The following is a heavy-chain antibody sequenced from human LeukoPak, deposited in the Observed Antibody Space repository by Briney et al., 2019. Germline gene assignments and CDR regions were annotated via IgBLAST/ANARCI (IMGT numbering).Heavy chain of an antibody. D-gene: IGHD6-19*01. Sequence: PGGSLRPSRTASGFTLSITFMAWVRPAPGQGMEWVSVIYGGGDAYYADSVKGRFIIARDNSKKTLSLQMNNLRVDDTAVYYCARVQFQWFDPWGPGTLVTVSS. CDR3: ARVQFQWFDP. CDR2: IYGGGDA. CDR1: GFTLSITF. J-gene: IGHJ5*02. V-gene: IGHV3-66*01.